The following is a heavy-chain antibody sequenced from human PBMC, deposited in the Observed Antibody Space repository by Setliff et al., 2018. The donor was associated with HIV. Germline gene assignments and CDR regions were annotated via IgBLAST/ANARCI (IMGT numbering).Heavy chain of an antibody. CDR3: ARDHRGSDYFDY. D-gene: IGHD6-19*01. CDR1: GYSISSGYY. Sequence: SETLSLTCTVSGYSISSGYYWGWIRQPPGKGLEWLGTVYYSGNTQYNPSLKSRVTISVDTSKNQFSLKLSSVTAADTAGYYCARDHRGSDYFDYWGQGTLVTVSS. CDR2: VYYSGNT. J-gene: IGHJ4*02. V-gene: IGHV4-38-2*02.